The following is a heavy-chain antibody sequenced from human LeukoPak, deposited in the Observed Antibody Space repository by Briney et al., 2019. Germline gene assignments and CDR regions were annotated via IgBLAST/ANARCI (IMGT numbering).Heavy chain of an antibody. CDR1: GYTFTSYG. CDR2: ISAYNGNT. Sequence: GASVKVSCKASGYTFTSYGISWVRQAPGQGLEWMGWISAYNGNTNYAQKLQGRVTMTTDTSTSTAYMELRSLRSDDTAVYYCARDQDDFWSGYLPSYYYYYMDVWGKGTTVTVSS. J-gene: IGHJ6*03. CDR3: ARDQDDFWSGYLPSYYYYYMDV. D-gene: IGHD3-3*01. V-gene: IGHV1-18*01.